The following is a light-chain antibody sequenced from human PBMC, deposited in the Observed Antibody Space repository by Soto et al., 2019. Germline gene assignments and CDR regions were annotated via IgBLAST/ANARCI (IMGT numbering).Light chain of an antibody. J-gene: IGLJ3*02. V-gene: IGLV2-14*01. Sequence: QSALTQPASVSGSPGQSITISCTGTSSDIGSNNYVSWFQQRPGKAPTLIIYEVSNRPLGVSTHFSGSKSGNTASLTISGLLPEDEAEYYCSSYTTTTRLFGGGTKLTVL. CDR1: SSDIGSNNY. CDR2: EVS. CDR3: SSYTTTTRL.